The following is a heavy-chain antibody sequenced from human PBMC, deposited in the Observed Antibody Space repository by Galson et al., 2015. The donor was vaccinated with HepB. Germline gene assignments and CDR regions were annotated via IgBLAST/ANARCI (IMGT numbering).Heavy chain of an antibody. D-gene: IGHD3-22*01. Sequence: QSGAEVKKPGASVKVSCKASGYTFTSYGISWVRQAPGQGLEWMGWISAYNGNTNYAQKLQGRVTMTTDTSTSTAYMELRSLRSDDTAVYYCARDWLRRDSSGYSGYYYYGMDVWGQGTTVTVSS. J-gene: IGHJ6*02. CDR3: ARDWLRRDSSGYSGYYYYGMDV. V-gene: IGHV1-18*04. CDR2: ISAYNGNT. CDR1: GYTFTSYG.